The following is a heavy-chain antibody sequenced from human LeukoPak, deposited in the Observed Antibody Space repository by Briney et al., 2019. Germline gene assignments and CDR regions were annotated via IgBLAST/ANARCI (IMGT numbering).Heavy chain of an antibody. CDR3: ARDSRTLGRDWLAFDI. J-gene: IGHJ3*02. Sequence: PSETLSLTCAVSGVSISSANYYWSWIRQPAGKGLEWIGRIYTSGSTNYNPSLKSRVTISIDTSKNQFSLKLSSVTAADTAVYYCARDSRTLGRDWLAFDIWGQGTMVTVSS. V-gene: IGHV4-61*02. CDR1: GVSISSANYY. CDR2: IYTSGST. D-gene: IGHD3-10*01.